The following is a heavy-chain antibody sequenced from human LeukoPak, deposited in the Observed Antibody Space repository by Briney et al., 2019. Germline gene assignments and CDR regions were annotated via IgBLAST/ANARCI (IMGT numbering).Heavy chain of an antibody. J-gene: IGHJ4*02. D-gene: IGHD2-21*01. CDR1: GFTFSDYY. Sequence: PGGSLTLSCAVSGFTFSDYYMSWIRQAPGEGLEWVLYISSIVRTIYYADSVKGRFTISRDNAKNSQYLKMNSLRAEDTAVYYCASIVVSTVYWGQGTLVTISS. CDR2: ISSIVRTI. CDR3: ASIVVSTVY. V-gene: IGHV3-11*01.